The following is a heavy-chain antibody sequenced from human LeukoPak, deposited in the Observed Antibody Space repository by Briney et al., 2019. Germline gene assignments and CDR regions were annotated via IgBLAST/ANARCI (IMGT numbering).Heavy chain of an antibody. CDR2: IYYSGST. CDR3: VREGSGYAGFDY. J-gene: IGHJ4*02. D-gene: IGHD5-12*01. Sequence: PSETLSLTCTVSGGSISSYYWGWIRQPPGRRLECIGYIYYSGSTSYNPSLKSRVTISVDTSKNQFSLKLRSVTAADTAVYYCVREGSGYAGFDYWGQGTLVTVSS. CDR1: GGSISSYY. V-gene: IGHV4-59*01.